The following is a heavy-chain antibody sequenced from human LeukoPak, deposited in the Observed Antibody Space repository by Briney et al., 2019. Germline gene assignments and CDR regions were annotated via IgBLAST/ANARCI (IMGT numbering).Heavy chain of an antibody. D-gene: IGHD6-19*01. Sequence: GGSLRLSCAASGFTFSSYAMSWVRQVPGKGLEWVSAISGSGGSTYYADSVKGWFTISRDNSKNTLYLQMNSLRAEDTAVYYCAKLGQWLEFDYWGQGTLVTVSS. CDR1: GFTFSSYA. J-gene: IGHJ4*02. CDR3: AKLGQWLEFDY. V-gene: IGHV3-23*01. CDR2: ISGSGGST.